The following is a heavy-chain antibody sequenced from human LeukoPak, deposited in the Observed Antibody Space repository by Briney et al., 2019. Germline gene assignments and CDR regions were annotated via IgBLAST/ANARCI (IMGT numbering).Heavy chain of an antibody. CDR2: IYYSGNT. D-gene: IGHD3/OR15-3a*01. CDR3: ARQTGSGLFILP. V-gene: IGHV4-4*02. CDR1: GGSVSSSNW. J-gene: IGHJ4*02. Sequence: KPSGTLSLTCAVSGGSVSSSNWWSWVRQPPGKGLEWIGSIYYSGNTYYNASLKSQVSIAIDTSKNHFSLRLTSVTAADTAVYYCARQTGSGLFILPGGQGTLVTVSS.